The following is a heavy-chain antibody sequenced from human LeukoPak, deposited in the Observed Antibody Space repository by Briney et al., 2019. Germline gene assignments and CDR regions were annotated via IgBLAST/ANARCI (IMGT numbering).Heavy chain of an antibody. Sequence: PGGSLRLSCAASGFTFSSYWMHWVRPTPGKGLVWVSRIDRDGSRINYADSVKGRFTISRDNGKNTLFLQMNSLRAEDAAVYYCVRGNDYGGPHYWGQGTLVTVSS. CDR3: VRGNDYGGPHY. CDR1: GFTFSSYW. V-gene: IGHV3-74*01. CDR2: IDRDGSRI. J-gene: IGHJ4*02. D-gene: IGHD4-23*01.